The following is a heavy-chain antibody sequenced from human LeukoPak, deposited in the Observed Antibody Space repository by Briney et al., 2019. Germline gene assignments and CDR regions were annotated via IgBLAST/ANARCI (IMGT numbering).Heavy chain of an antibody. CDR2: IYPEDSDT. D-gene: IGHD3-3*01. Sequence: GESLKISCKASGYTFTNYWIGWVRQMPGKGLEWMGIIYPEDSDTKYSPSFQGQVTISVDESTSTAYLQWSSLKAPDTAIYYCARHEVGGDSSSGYEYYYYMDVWGKGTAVTVSS. CDR1: GYTFTNYW. CDR3: ARHEVGGDSSSGYEYYYYMDV. J-gene: IGHJ6*03. V-gene: IGHV5-51*01.